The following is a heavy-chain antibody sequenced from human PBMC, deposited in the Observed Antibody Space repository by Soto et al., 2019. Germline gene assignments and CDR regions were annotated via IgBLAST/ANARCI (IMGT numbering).Heavy chain of an antibody. V-gene: IGHV1-2*04. CDR3: ARGGDIVVVPAKNWFDP. CDR2: INPNSGGT. CDR1: GYTFTGYY. Sequence: ASVKVSCKASGYTFTGYYMHWVRQAPGQGLEWMGWINPNSGGTNYAQKFQGWVTMTRDTSISTAYMELSRLRSDDTAVYYCARGGDIVVVPAKNWFDPWGQGTLVTVPS. D-gene: IGHD2-2*01. J-gene: IGHJ5*02.